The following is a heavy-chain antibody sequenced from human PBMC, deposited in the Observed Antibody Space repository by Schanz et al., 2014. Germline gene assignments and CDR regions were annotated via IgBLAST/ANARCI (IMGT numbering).Heavy chain of an antibody. V-gene: IGHV3-30*04. CDR2: ISYDGSIT. D-gene: IGHD6-19*01. CDR1: GFTFSTCA. J-gene: IGHJ6*02. Sequence: QVQLVESGGGVVQPGRSLRLSCAASGFTFSTCAMHWVRQAPGKGLEWVAVISYDGSITYYADSVKDRFTISRDNAKNSLYLQMNSLRAEDTAVYYCARSYSSGWYPYYYGMDVWGQGTTVTVSS. CDR3: ARSYSSGWYPYYYGMDV.